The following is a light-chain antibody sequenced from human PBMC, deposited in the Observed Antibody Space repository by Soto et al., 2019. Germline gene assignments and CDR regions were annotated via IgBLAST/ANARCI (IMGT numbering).Light chain of an antibody. CDR1: QSVSNNY. V-gene: IGKV3-20*01. J-gene: IGKJ1*01. CDR3: QQHGSSGT. CDR2: GAS. Sequence: EIVLTQSPGTVSLSPLEIATLSVMASQSVSNNYLAWYQQKPGQAPRLLIYGASNRATGIPDRFSGSGSGTDFTLTISRLEPEDFAVYYCQQHGSSGTFGQGTKVDIK.